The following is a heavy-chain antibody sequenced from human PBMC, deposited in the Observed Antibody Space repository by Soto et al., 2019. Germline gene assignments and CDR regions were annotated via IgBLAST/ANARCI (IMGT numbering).Heavy chain of an antibody. CDR1: GFTFDDYT. V-gene: IGHV3-43*01. D-gene: IGHD6-19*01. J-gene: IGHJ4*02. CDR3: AKAPAGPFDY. Sequence: GGSLILSCAASGFTFDDYTMHWVRQAPGKGLEWVSLISWDGGSTYYADSVKGRFTISRDNSKNSLYLQMNSLRTEDTALYYCAKAPAGPFDYWGQGTLVTVSS. CDR2: ISWDGGST.